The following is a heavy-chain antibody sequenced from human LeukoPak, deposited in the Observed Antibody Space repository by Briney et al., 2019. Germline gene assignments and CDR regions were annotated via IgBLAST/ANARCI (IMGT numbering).Heavy chain of an antibody. J-gene: IGHJ6*02. CDR3: AKGGLRYFDWLSQDGMDV. V-gene: IGHV3-30*18. D-gene: IGHD3-9*01. CDR1: GFTFSSYG. Sequence: GGSLRLSCAASGFTFSSYGMHWVRQAPGKGLEWVAVISYDGSNKYYADSVKGRFTISRDNSKNTLYLQMNSLGAEDTAVYYCAKGGLRYFDWLSQDGMDVWGQGTTVTVSS. CDR2: ISYDGSNK.